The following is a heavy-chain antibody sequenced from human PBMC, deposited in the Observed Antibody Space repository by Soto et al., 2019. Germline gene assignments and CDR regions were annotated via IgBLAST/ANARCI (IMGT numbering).Heavy chain of an antibody. J-gene: IGHJ6*02. CDR2: INPSGGST. CDR1: RYPFPNFY. Sequence: ASVKVSCKASRYPFPNFYIHWLRQAPGQGLEWMGIINPSGGSTTYPQKFQGRVTMTRDTSTSTVHMELITLRSEDTAVYYCARSQVGRPLDVWGPGTTVTVYS. V-gene: IGHV1-46*01. CDR3: ARSQVGRPLDV. D-gene: IGHD1-26*01.